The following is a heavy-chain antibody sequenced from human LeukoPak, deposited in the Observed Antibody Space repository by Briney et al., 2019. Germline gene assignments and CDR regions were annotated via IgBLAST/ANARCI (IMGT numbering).Heavy chain of an antibody. Sequence: ASVKVSCKASGYTFTSYYMHWVRQAPGQGLEWMGIINSSGGSTSYAQKFQGRVTMTRDTSTSTVYMELSSLRSEDTAVYYCARDGGSGSYSGLCWFDPWGQGTLVTVSS. CDR2: INSSGGST. CDR1: GYTFTSYY. V-gene: IGHV1-46*01. J-gene: IGHJ5*02. CDR3: ARDGGSGSYSGLCWFDP. D-gene: IGHD3-10*01.